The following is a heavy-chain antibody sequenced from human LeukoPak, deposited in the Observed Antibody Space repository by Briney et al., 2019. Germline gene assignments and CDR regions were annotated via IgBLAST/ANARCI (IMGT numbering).Heavy chain of an antibody. J-gene: IGHJ4*02. CDR1: GFTFSSYA. Sequence: GGSLRLSCAASGFTFSSYAMSWVRQAPGKGLGWVSAISGSGGSTYYADSVKGRFTISRDNSKNTPYLQMNSLRAEDTAVYYFAKSAGNYDFCSGYYSGMYYFDYWGQGTLVTVSS. CDR3: AKSAGNYDFCSGYYSGMYYFDY. V-gene: IGHV3-23*01. CDR2: ISGSGGST. D-gene: IGHD3-3*01.